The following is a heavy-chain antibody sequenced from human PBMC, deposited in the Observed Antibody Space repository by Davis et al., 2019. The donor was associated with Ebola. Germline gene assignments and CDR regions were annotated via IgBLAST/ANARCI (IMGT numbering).Heavy chain of an antibody. CDR2: IDPSDSYT. J-gene: IGHJ6*02. Sequence: KVSCKGSGYSFTSYWISWVRQMPGKGLEWMGRIDPSDSYTNYSPSFQGHVTISADKSISTAYLQWSSLKASDTAMYYCARKLSNYYGSGLGDYYYYGMDVWGQGTTVTVSS. CDR3: ARKLSNYYGSGLGDYYYYGMDV. CDR1: GYSFTSYW. D-gene: IGHD3-10*01. V-gene: IGHV5-10-1*01.